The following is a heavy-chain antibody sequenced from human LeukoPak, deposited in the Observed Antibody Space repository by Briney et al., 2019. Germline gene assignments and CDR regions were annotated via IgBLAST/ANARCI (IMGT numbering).Heavy chain of an antibody. D-gene: IGHD3-22*01. J-gene: IGHJ4*02. CDR2: MSYSGST. CDR3: ARGTHYYDSGGYGYFDY. Sequence: PSQTLSLTCTVSGGSISSGGYYWGWIRQPPGKGLEWIVSMSYSGSTHYNPSLKSRVTISVDTSKNQFSLKLSSMTATDTAVYHCARGTHYYDSGGYGYFDYWGQGTLVTVSS. CDR1: GGSISSGGYY. V-gene: IGHV4-39*01.